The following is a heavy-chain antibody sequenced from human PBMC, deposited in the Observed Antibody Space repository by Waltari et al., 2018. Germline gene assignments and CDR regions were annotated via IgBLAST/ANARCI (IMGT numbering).Heavy chain of an antibody. Sequence: EEQLVESGGGLIQPGESLRVSCAVPGLTFSRYRLNWVRQGPGKGLVLGECEKCGGGGIRMGDCVKGWVTISGGEGKDGVYLELKSLIAGGKAVYYCARMARERCSGSVPGGDYYFGMVVWGLGTTVTVSS. CDR3: ARMARERCSGSVPGGDYYFGMVV. CDR1: GLTFSRYR. D-gene: IGHD2-15*01. J-gene: IGHJ6*02. V-gene: IGHV3-74*01. CDR2: EKCGGGGI.